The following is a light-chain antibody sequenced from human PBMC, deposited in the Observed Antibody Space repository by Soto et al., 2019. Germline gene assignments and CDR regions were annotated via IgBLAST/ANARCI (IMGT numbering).Light chain of an antibody. J-gene: IGKJ1*01. V-gene: IGKV3-15*01. Sequence: EIVMPQSPATLTVSTGERATLSCRASQSVSSNLAWYQQKPGQAPRLLIYGASTRATGIPARFSGSGSGTEFTLTISSLQSEDFAVYYCQQYNNWPKTFGQGNKVE. CDR2: GAS. CDR1: QSVSSN. CDR3: QQYNNWPKT.